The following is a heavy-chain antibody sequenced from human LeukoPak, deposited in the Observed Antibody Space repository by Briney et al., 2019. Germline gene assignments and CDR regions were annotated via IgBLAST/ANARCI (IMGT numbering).Heavy chain of an antibody. Sequence: PGGSLRLSCAASGFTFSDYYMSWIRQAPGKGLEWVSDISSSGSTIYYADSVKGRFTISRDNAKNSLYLQMNSLRAEDTAVYYCAREHYDILTGYSPGYFDYWGQGTLVTVSS. CDR2: ISSSGSTI. CDR1: GFTFSDYY. V-gene: IGHV3-11*01. D-gene: IGHD3-9*01. J-gene: IGHJ4*02. CDR3: AREHYDILTGYSPGYFDY.